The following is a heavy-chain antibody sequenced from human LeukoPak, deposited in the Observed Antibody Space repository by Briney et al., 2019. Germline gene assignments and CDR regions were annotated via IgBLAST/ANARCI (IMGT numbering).Heavy chain of an antibody. CDR1: GYSNSSGYY. V-gene: IGHV4-38-2*02. CDR3: ARAIAAAGLCYFDY. D-gene: IGHD6-13*01. Sequence: PSETLSLTCTVSGYSNSSGYYWGWIRQPPGKGLEWIGSIYHSGSTYYNPSLKSRVTISVDTSKNQFSLKLSSVTAADTAVYYCARAIAAAGLCYFDYWGQGTLVTVSS. J-gene: IGHJ4*02. CDR2: IYHSGST.